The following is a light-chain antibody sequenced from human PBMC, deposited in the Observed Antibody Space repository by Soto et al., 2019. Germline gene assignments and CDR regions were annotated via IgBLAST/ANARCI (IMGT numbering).Light chain of an antibody. CDR1: QSISSL. CDR3: QQYNSYSPWT. V-gene: IGKV1-5*01. Sequence: DIQMTQSPSTLSASVGDRVTITCRASQSISSLLAWYQQKPGKAPKLLIYDASNLESGVPSRFSGSGSGTEFTLTISSLQPDDFATYYGQQYNSYSPWTFGQGTKVEIK. CDR2: DAS. J-gene: IGKJ1*01.